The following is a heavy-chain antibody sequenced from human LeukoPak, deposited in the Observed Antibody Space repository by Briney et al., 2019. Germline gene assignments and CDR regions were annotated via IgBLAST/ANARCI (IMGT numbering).Heavy chain of an antibody. J-gene: IGHJ3*02. CDR3: ARDRGNYDFWSGAGAAFDI. CDR2: ISAYNGNT. D-gene: IGHD3-3*01. Sequence: ASVKVSCKASGYTFTSYGISWVRQAPGQGLEWMGWISAYNGNTNYAQKLQGRVTMTTDTSTSTAYMELRSLRSDDTAVYYCARDRGNYDFWSGAGAAFDIWGQGTMVTVSS. V-gene: IGHV1-18*01. CDR1: GYTFTSYG.